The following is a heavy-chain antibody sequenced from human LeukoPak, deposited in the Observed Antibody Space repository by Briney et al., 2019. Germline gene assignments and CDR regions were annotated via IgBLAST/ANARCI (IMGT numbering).Heavy chain of an antibody. Sequence: GASVKVPCQASGYAFRSYGISWVRQAPGQGLEWMGWISGNNGNTDYAQKLQGRVTVTTDTSTSTAYMELRSLRFDDTAVYYCARDRYYGSGTWSYFDYWGQGTLVSVSS. CDR1: GYAFRSYG. J-gene: IGHJ4*02. CDR3: ARDRYYGSGTWSYFDY. D-gene: IGHD3-10*01. V-gene: IGHV1-18*01. CDR2: ISGNNGNT.